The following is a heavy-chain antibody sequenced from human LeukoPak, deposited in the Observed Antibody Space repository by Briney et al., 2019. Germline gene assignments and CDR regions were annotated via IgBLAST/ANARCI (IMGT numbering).Heavy chain of an antibody. J-gene: IGHJ4*02. D-gene: IGHD5-18*01. Sequence: GGSLRLSYAASGFTFSSYGMHWVRQAPGKGLDWVAVISNDGSKKYYADSVKGRFTISRDNSKNTLSLQVSSLRTEDTAVYYCAKDRYSYAFEYSDSWGQGTLSPSPQ. CDR3: AKDRYSYAFEYSDS. CDR1: GFTFSSYG. CDR2: ISNDGSKK. V-gene: IGHV3-30*18.